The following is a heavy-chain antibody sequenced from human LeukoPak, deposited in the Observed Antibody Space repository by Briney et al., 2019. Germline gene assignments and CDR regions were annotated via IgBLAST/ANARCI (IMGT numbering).Heavy chain of an antibody. Sequence: GGSLRLSCAASGFTFSSYGMNWVRQAPGKGLEWVSAISGSGGSTYYADSVKGRFTVSRDNSKNTLYLQMNSLRAEDTAVYYCAKDLREWQQLVSGDDYWGQGTLVTVSS. CDR1: GFTFSSYG. V-gene: IGHV3-23*01. CDR2: ISGSGGST. J-gene: IGHJ4*02. D-gene: IGHD6-13*01. CDR3: AKDLREWQQLVSGDDY.